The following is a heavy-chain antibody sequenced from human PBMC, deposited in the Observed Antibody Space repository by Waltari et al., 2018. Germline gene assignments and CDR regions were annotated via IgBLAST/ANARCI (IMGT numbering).Heavy chain of an antibody. CDR2: IGYDKNWK. Sequence: VQLLESGGGVVQPGGSLRLSCATSGFTFSSYGMHWARRGPGTWWGWVAVIGYDKNWKYYQDAVKGRFTISRDNSRNNLYLQMDSLTPEDTGVYYCAAYTGSPSRPGPPSLWGRGTLVTVAS. J-gene: IGHJ4*02. CDR3: AAYTGSPSRPGPPSL. V-gene: IGHV3-30*02. D-gene: IGHD1-26*01. CDR1: GFTFSSYG.